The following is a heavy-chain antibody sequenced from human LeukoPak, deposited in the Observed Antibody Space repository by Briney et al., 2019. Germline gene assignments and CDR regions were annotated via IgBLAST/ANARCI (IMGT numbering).Heavy chain of an antibody. CDR3: ASSEGYCSGGSCYTPEVGFDY. V-gene: IGHV5-51*01. CDR1: GYSFTSYW. CDR2: IYPGDSDT. J-gene: IGHJ4*02. Sequence: GESLKISCKGSGYSFTSYWIGWVRQMPGKGLEWMGIIYPGDSDTRYSPSFQGQVTISADKSISTAYLQWSSLKASDTAMYYCASSEGYCSGGSCYTPEVGFDYWGQGTLVTVSS. D-gene: IGHD2-15*01.